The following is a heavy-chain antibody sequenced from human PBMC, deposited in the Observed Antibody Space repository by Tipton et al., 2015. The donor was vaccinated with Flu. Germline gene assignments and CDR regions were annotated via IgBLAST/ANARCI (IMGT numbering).Heavy chain of an antibody. V-gene: IGHV1-46*04. CDR1: GYTFTSYY. Sequence: QLAQSGAEVKKPGASVKVSCKASGYTFTSYYMHWVRQAPGQGLEWMGIINPSGGSTSYAQKLQGRVTMTRDTSTSTVYMELSSLRSEDTAVYYCAKSGSYFHFDYWGQGTLVTVSS. CDR3: AKSGSYFHFDY. D-gene: IGHD1-26*01. J-gene: IGHJ4*02. CDR2: INPSGGST.